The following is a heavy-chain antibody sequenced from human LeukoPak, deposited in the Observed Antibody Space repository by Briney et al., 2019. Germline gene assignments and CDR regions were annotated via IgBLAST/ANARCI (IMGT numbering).Heavy chain of an antibody. CDR2: ISSSSYI. J-gene: IGHJ4*02. V-gene: IGHV3-21*01. CDR1: GFTFSSYS. Sequence: GGSLRLSCAASGFTFSSYSMNWVRQAPGKGLEWVSSISSSSYIYYADSVKGRFTISRDNAKNSLYLQMNSLRAEDTAVYYCARDFRATPEEHYFDYWGQGTLVTVSS. D-gene: IGHD1-26*01. CDR3: ARDFRATPEEHYFDY.